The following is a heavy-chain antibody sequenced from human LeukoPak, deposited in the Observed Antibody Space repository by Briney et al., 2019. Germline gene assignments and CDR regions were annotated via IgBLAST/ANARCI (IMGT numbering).Heavy chain of an antibody. V-gene: IGHV3-30*03. CDR2: ISYDGSNK. CDR3: ARGGTTGTTSPLRAFDI. Sequence: PGGSLRLSCAASGFTFSSYGMYWVRQAPGKGLEWVAVISYDGSNKYYADSVKGRFTISRDNSKNTLFLQMNNLNAEDTAVYYCARGGTTGTTSPLRAFDIWGQGTMVTVSS. CDR1: GFTFSSYG. D-gene: IGHD1-1*01. J-gene: IGHJ3*02.